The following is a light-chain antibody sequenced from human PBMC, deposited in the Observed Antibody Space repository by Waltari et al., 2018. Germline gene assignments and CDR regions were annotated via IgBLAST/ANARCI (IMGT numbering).Light chain of an antibody. CDR1: HGVSTY. V-gene: IGKV1-8*01. CDR3: QQYHTYPWT. Sequence: AIRMTQSPASLPASPGDRVTLSCRASHGVSTYLAWYQQKPGKAPSLLIYAASTLESGVPSKFSGSGSGTDFTLTISCLQSEDFATYYCQQYHTYPWTFGQGTKVEI. J-gene: IGKJ1*01. CDR2: AAS.